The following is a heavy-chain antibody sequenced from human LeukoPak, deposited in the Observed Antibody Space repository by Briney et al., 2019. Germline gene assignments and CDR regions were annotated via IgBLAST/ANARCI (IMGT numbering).Heavy chain of an antibody. Sequence: PGGSLRLSCAASGFTFSSYGMHWVRQAPGKGLEWVAVIWYDGSNKYYADSVKGRFTISRDNSKNTLYLQMSSLRAEDTAIYYCARENSNSYNFDYWGQGTLVTVSS. D-gene: IGHD2/OR15-2a*01. CDR1: GFTFSSYG. CDR2: IWYDGSNK. V-gene: IGHV3-33*01. J-gene: IGHJ4*02. CDR3: ARENSNSYNFDY.